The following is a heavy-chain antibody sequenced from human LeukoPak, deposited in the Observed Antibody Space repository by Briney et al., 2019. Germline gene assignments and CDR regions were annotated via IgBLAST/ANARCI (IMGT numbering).Heavy chain of an antibody. V-gene: IGHV3-30*02. Sequence: PGGSLRLSCAASEFTFSYYGMHWVRQAPGKGLEWVAFIQYDGSNKYYADSVKGRFTISRDNAKNSLYLQMNSLRAEDTALYYCAKGNYYDSSGHVDYWGQGTLVTVSS. J-gene: IGHJ4*02. CDR2: IQYDGSNK. CDR3: AKGNYYDSSGHVDY. CDR1: EFTFSYYG. D-gene: IGHD3-22*01.